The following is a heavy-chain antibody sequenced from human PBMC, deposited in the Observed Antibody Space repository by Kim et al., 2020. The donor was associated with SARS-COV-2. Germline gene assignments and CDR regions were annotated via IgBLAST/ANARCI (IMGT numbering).Heavy chain of an antibody. Sequence: GGSLRLSCAASEFTFSSYAMHWVRQAPGKGLEWVAVISFDGGNKYYVDSVKGRFTISRDNSKNTLYLQMNSLRAEDTAVYYCARMRTRGSRDAFDIWGQGTKVTVSS. CDR2: ISFDGGNK. V-gene: IGHV3-30*04. J-gene: IGHJ3*02. CDR3: ARMRTRGSRDAFDI. D-gene: IGHD3-10*01. CDR1: EFTFSSYA.